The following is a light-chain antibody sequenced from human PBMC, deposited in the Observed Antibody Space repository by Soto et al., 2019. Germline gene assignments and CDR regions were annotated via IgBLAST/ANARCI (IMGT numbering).Light chain of an antibody. CDR2: DAS. J-gene: IGKJ5*01. Sequence: EIVLTQSPATLSLSPGERATLSCRASQSVSSYLAWYQQKPGQAPRLLIYDASNRATGIPARFSGSGSGTDFTLTISSLEPEDFAVYYCQQRSNWVGTFGQGTRLEI. CDR1: QSVSSY. V-gene: IGKV3-11*01. CDR3: QQRSNWVGT.